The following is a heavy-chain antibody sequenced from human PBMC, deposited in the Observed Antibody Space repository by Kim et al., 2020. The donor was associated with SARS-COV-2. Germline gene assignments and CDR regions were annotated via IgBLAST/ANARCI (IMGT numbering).Heavy chain of an antibody. V-gene: IGHV3-30*03. Sequence: GGSLRLSCVASGFTFTNYAMHWVRQAPGKGLEWVAAISYDGNTKYYADSVKGRFTISRDNSKNTLYLQMNSLRAEDTAVYYCARGTLRSGDRPDYCGQGTLVTPSS. CDR2: ISYDGNTK. D-gene: IGHD3-16*01. CDR1: GFTFTNYA. J-gene: IGHJ4*02. CDR3: ARGTLRSGDRPDY.